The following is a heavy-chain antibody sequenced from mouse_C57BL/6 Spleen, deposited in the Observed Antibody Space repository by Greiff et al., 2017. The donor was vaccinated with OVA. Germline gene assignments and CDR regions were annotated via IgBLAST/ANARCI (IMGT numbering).Heavy chain of an antibody. CDR2: ISSGSSTI. CDR3: ARNYGSSYRAMDY. V-gene: IGHV5-17*01. Sequence: DVHLVESGGGLVKPGGSLKLSCAASGFTFSDYGMHWVRQAPEKGLEWVAYISSGSSTIYYADTVKGRFTISRDNAKNTLFLQMTSLRSEDTAMYYCARNYGSSYRAMDYWGQGTSVTVSS. D-gene: IGHD1-1*01. CDR1: GFTFSDYG. J-gene: IGHJ4*01.